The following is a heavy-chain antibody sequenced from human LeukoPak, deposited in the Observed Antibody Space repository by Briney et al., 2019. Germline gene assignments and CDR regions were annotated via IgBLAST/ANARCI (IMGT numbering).Heavy chain of an antibody. J-gene: IGHJ3*02. Sequence: PGGSLTLSCAASGFTFSSYALSWVRQPPGKGLEWVSTISAPGGNTYYADSVTGRCTISRDSSKSTLYLQMNSLRAEDTAVYYCAKGGGYSRNAFDIWGQGTMVTVSS. CDR1: GFTFSSYA. V-gene: IGHV3-23*01. CDR2: ISAPGGNT. D-gene: IGHD2-15*01. CDR3: AKGGGYSRNAFDI.